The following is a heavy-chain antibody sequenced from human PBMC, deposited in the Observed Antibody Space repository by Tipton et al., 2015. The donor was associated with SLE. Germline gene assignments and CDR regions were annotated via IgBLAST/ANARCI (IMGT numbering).Heavy chain of an antibody. CDR3: AKSPLRSSYCSGGSCYVH. D-gene: IGHD2-15*01. CDR2: IRYDGSNK. V-gene: IGHV3-30*02. Sequence: SGFTFSSYGMHWVRQAPGKGLEWVAFIRYDGSNKYYADSVKGRFTISRDNSKNTLYLQMNSLRAEDTAVYYCAKSPLRSSYCSGGSCYVHWGQGTLVTVSS. J-gene: IGHJ4*02. CDR1: GFTFSSYG.